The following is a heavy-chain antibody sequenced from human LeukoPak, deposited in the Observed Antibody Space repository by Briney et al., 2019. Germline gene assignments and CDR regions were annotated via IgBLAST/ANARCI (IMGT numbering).Heavy chain of an antibody. V-gene: IGHV3-11*01. J-gene: IGHJ5*02. CDR2: ISSGGSTI. Sequence: GGSLRLSCAVSGFTFSDYYMSWIRQAPGKGLEWVSYISSGGSTISHADSVKGRFTISRDNAENSLYLQMNSLRAEDTAVYYCAKGPSDDFWSGYYINWFDPWGQGTLVTVSS. D-gene: IGHD3-3*01. CDR3: AKGPSDDFWSGYYINWFDP. CDR1: GFTFSDYY.